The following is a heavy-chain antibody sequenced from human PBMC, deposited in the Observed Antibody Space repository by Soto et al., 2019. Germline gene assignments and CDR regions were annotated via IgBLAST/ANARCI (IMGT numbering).Heavy chain of an antibody. D-gene: IGHD2-15*01. J-gene: IGHJ5*02. CDR3: ARVPIVVVVAATRGNLFDP. CDR2: IYYSGST. V-gene: IGHV4-30-4*01. CDR1: GGSISSGDYY. Sequence: SETLSLTCTVSGGSISSGDYYWSWIRQPPGKGLEWIGYIYYSGSTYYNPSLKSRVTIAVDTSKNQFSLKLSAVTAADTAVYYCARVPIVVVVAATRGNLFDPWGQGTLVTVSS.